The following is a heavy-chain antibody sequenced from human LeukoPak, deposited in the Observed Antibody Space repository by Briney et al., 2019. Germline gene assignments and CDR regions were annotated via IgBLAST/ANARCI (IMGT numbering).Heavy chain of an antibody. CDR1: GGTFSSYA. V-gene: IGHV1-69*05. J-gene: IGHJ4*02. Sequence: ASVKVSCKASGGTFSSYAISWVRQAPGQGLEWMGGIIPIFGTANYAQKFQGRVTITTDKSTSTAYMELSSLRSEDTAVYYCARTDMTTVVNYFDYWGQGTLVTVSS. CDR2: IIPIFGTA. D-gene: IGHD4-23*01. CDR3: ARTDMTTVVNYFDY.